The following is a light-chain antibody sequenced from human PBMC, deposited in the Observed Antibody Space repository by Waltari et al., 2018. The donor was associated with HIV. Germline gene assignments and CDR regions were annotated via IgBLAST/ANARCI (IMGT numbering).Light chain of an antibody. CDR3: QSADSSGGFRV. Sequence: SYELTQPPSVSVSPGQTATITCSGDSLSGQYAYWYQRKPGQAPLAITDKDIERPSGIPERFSGSSSGKTVTLIINEAQTEDEADYYCQSADSSGGFRVFGGGTRLSVL. V-gene: IGLV3-25*03. J-gene: IGLJ3*02. CDR1: SLSGQY. CDR2: KDI.